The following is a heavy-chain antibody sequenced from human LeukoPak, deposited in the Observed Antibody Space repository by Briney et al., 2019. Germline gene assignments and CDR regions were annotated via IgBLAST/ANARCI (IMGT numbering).Heavy chain of an antibody. CDR3: AREYYFGSGKSPLNY. D-gene: IGHD3-10*01. CDR2: IIPIFGTA. J-gene: IGHJ4*02. Sequence: ASVKVSCRASGGTFSSHAISWVRQAPGQGLEWLGGIIPIFGTANYAQKFQGRVTLIAEESTSTAYMELSSLRSEDTAVYYCAREYYFGSGKSPLNYWGQGTLVTVSS. V-gene: IGHV1-69*01. CDR1: GGTFSSHA.